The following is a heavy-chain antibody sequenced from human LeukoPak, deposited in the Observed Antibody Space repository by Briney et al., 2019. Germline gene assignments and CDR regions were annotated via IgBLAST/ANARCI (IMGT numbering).Heavy chain of an antibody. CDR2: INPSGGST. D-gene: IGHD4-17*01. CDR3: ARDYGDYVGVDY. Sequence: GASVKVSCKASGYTFTGYYMHWVRQAPGQGLEWMGIINPSGGSTSYAQKSQGRVTMTRDTSTSTVYMELSSLRSEDTAVYYCARDYGDYVGVDYWGQGTLVTVSS. V-gene: IGHV1-46*01. CDR1: GYTFTGYY. J-gene: IGHJ4*02.